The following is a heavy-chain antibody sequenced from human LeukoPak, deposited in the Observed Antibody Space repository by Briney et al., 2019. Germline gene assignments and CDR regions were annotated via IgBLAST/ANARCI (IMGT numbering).Heavy chain of an antibody. CDR3: ARSPTFRGWFDP. V-gene: IGHV3-21*01. J-gene: IGHJ5*02. CDR2: ISIGSSFI. D-gene: IGHD2/OR15-2a*01. Sequence: GGSLSLSRASSGFTPSSYNMNWVRQARGKGRAGVAYISIGSSFIYYSDSVKGRVTISRDNAKNSLYLQVNSLRAEDTAVYYCARSPTFRGWFDPWGQGTLVTVSS. CDR1: GFTPSSYN.